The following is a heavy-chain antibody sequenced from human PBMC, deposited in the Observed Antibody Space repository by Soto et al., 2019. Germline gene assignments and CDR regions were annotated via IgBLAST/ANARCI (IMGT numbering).Heavy chain of an antibody. V-gene: IGHV1-24*01. D-gene: IGHD5-18*01. J-gene: IGHJ4*02. CDR2: FDPEDGET. CDR1: GYTLTELS. Sequence: ASAKVSCKVSGYTLTELSMHWVRQAPGKGLEWMGGFDPEDGETIYAQKFQGRVTMTEDTSTDTAYMELSSLRSEDTAVYYCATAVDTAMGDFDYWGQGTLVTVSS. CDR3: ATAVDTAMGDFDY.